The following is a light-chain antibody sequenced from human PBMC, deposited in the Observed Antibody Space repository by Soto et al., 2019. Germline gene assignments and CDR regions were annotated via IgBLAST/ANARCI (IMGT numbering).Light chain of an antibody. V-gene: IGLV2-11*01. CDR1: SSDVGGYNY. J-gene: IGLJ3*02. Sequence: QSVLTQPRSVSGSPGQSATISCTGTSSDVGGYNYVSWYQHHPGKAPKLMIYDVSKRPSGVPDRFSGSKSGNTASLTISGLQAEDEADYYCCSYAGSYTFVFGGGTKLTVL. CDR2: DVS. CDR3: CSYAGSYTFV.